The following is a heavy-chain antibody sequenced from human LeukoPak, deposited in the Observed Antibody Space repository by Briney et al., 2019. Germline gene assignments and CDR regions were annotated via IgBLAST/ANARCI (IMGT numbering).Heavy chain of an antibody. Sequence: SETLSFTCTVSGGSTSGRYWTWIRQPPGKGLEWIGYNHYDGRTNYNPSFKSRVIISLDTSNNQFSLNLKSVTAADTAAYYCARLVNYGYSDYWGQGALVTVSS. V-gene: IGHV4-59*11. CDR3: ARLVNYGYSDY. CDR2: NHYDGRT. D-gene: IGHD3-22*01. CDR1: GGSTSGRY. J-gene: IGHJ4*02.